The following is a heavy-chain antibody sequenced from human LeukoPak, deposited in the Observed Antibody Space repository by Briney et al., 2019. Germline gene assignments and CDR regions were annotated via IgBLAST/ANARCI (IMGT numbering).Heavy chain of an antibody. D-gene: IGHD3-10*01. V-gene: IGHV3-30*18. CDR1: GFTFSSYG. CDR3: AKDKSGGYDY. CDR2: ISYDGSNK. J-gene: IGHJ4*02. Sequence: GGSLRLSCAASGFTFSSYGMHWVRQAPGKGLEWVAFISYDGSNKYYADSVKGRFTISRDNSKNTLYLQMNSLRAEDTAVYYCAKDKSGGYDYWGQGTLVTVSS.